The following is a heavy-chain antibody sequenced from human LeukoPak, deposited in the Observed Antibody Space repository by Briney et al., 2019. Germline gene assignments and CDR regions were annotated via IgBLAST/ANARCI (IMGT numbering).Heavy chain of an antibody. V-gene: IGHV1-18*01. J-gene: IGHJ4*02. D-gene: IGHD2-2*01. CDR1: GYTFTSYG. CDR3: ARAADCSSTSCYYYLGY. CDR2: ISAYNGNT. Sequence: ASVKVSCKASGYTFTSYGIIWVRQAPGQGLEWMGWISAYNGNTNYAQKLQGRVTMTTDTSTSTAYMELRSLRSDDTAVYYCARAADCSSTSCYYYLGYWGQGTLVTVSS.